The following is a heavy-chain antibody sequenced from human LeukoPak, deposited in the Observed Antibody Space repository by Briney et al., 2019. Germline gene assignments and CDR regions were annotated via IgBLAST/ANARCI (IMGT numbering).Heavy chain of an antibody. V-gene: IGHV4-34*01. J-gene: IGHJ4*02. Sequence: KPSETLSLTCAVYGGSFSGYYWSWIRQPPGKGLEWIGEINHSGSTNYNPSLKSRVTISVDTSKNQFSLKLSSVTAADTAVYYCARGSRDTMVRGVIISLGYWGQGTLVTVYS. CDR3: ARGSRDTMVRGVIISLGY. CDR2: INHSGST. CDR1: GGSFSGYY. D-gene: IGHD3-10*01.